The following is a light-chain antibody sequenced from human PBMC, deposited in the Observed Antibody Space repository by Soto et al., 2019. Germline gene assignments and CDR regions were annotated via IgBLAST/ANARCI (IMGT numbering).Light chain of an antibody. J-gene: IGKJ5*01. CDR2: GAS. CDR3: QQYGSSPPIT. CDR1: QSVSSSY. V-gene: IGKV3-20*01. Sequence: EIVLTQSPGTLSLSPGERATLSCRASQSVSSSYLAWYQQKPGQAPRLLTYGASSRATGIPDRFSGSGSGTEFTLTISRLEPEDFAVYSCQQYGSSPPITFGQGTRLE.